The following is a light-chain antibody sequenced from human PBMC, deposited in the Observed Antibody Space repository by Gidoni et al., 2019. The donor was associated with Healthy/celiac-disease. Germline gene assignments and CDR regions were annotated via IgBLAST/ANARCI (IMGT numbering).Light chain of an antibody. CDR3: QQSYSTPYT. CDR1: QSISSY. CDR2: AAS. J-gene: IGKJ2*01. V-gene: IGKV1-39*01. Sequence: DIQMTQSPSSLSASVGDRVTITFRASQSISSYLNWYQQKPGKAPKLLIYAASSLQSGVPSRFSGSGSGTDFTLTISSLQPEAFATYYCQQSYSTPYTFGQXTKLEIK.